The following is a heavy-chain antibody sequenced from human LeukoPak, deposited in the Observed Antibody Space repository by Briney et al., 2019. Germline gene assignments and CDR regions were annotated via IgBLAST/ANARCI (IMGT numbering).Heavy chain of an antibody. J-gene: IGHJ5*02. D-gene: IGHD3-10*01. V-gene: IGHV4-61*02. CDR1: IGSISSSSYH. Sequence: PSETLSLTCTVSIGSISSSSYHWGWIRQPAGKGPKWIGRIYTSGSTNYNPSLKSRVTISVDTSKNQFSLKLNSVTAADTAVYYCARIGYGSGSPTNLWGQGTLVTVSS. CDR2: IYTSGST. CDR3: ARIGYGSGSPTNL.